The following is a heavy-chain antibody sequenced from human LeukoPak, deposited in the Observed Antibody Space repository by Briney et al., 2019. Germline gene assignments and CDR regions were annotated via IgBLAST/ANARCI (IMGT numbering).Heavy chain of an antibody. CDR3: ATRPADGSWYGVFDF. Sequence: KPSETLSLICSVSGVSMTGYYWSWIRQAPGKAPEWIGYIYSSGSTNYNPSLNSRVTMSLDASKHQFSLKLTFVTAADTAVYYCATRPADGSWYGVFDFWSRGTLVTVSS. CDR2: IYSSGST. D-gene: IGHD3-10*01. CDR1: GVSMTGYY. J-gene: IGHJ4*01. V-gene: IGHV4-59*01.